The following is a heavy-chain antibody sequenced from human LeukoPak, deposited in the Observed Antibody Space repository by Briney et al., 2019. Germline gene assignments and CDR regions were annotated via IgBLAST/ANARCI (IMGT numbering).Heavy chain of an antibody. Sequence: SEALSLTCTVSGGSISSYYWSWIRQPPGKGLEWIGYIYYSGSTNYNPSLKSRVTISVDTSKNQFSLKLSSVTAADTAVYYCARHGGSGYDRDYYYYYGMDVWGQGTTVTVSS. V-gene: IGHV4-59*08. J-gene: IGHJ6*02. CDR2: IYYSGST. D-gene: IGHD5-12*01. CDR1: GGSISSYY. CDR3: ARHGGSGYDRDYYYYYGMDV.